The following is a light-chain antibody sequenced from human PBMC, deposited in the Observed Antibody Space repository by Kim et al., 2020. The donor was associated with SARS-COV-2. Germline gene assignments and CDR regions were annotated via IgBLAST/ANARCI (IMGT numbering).Light chain of an antibody. CDR2: DAS. CDR3: QQRDRWPLT. J-gene: IGKJ4*01. Sequence: SLSPGERATLSCRASLSVSTYLAWYQQRPGQAPRLLIYDASNRATGIPARFSGSGSGTDFTLTINSLQPEDSAVYYCQQRDRWPLTFGGGTKLEIK. CDR1: LSVSTY. V-gene: IGKV3-11*01.